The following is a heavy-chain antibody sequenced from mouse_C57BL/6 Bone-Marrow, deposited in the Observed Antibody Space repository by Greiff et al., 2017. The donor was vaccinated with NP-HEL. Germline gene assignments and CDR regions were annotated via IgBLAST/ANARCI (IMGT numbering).Heavy chain of an antibody. J-gene: IGHJ4*01. CDR3: ARSHVYYGSSYAMDY. CDR2: IYPRDGST. D-gene: IGHD1-1*01. V-gene: IGHV1S12*01. CDR1: GFNIKDYY. Sequence: QVQLQQSGAELVRPGASVKLSCTASGFNIKDYYMHWVKQRPEQGLEWIGYIYPRDGSTKYNEKFKGKATLTADKSSSTAYMQLNSLTSEDSAVYFCARSHVYYGSSYAMDYWGQGTSVTVSS.